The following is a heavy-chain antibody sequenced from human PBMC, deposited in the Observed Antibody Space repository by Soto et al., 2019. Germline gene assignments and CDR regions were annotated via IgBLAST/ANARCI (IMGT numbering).Heavy chain of an antibody. CDR1: GFTFSSYA. J-gene: IGHJ6*02. CDR2: ISGSGGST. CDR3: EKDGPLPPGEGYYYYYGMDV. Sequence: EVQLLESGGGLVQPGGSLRLSCAASGFTFSSYAMSWVRQAPGKGLEWVSAISGSGGSTYYADSVKGRFTISRDNSKNSLYLQMNSLRAEDTAVYYCEKDGPLPPGEGYYYYYGMDVWGQGTTVTVSS. V-gene: IGHV3-23*01. D-gene: IGHD7-27*01.